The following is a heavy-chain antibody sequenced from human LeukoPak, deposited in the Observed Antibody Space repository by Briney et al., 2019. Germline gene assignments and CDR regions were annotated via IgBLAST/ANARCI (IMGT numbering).Heavy chain of an antibody. CDR2: ISGSGGST. CDR3: AKDLQPFLYGDYVSWSIDY. D-gene: IGHD4-17*01. V-gene: IGHV3-23*01. J-gene: IGHJ4*02. Sequence: GGSLRLSRAASGFTFSSYAMSWVRQAPGKGLEWVSAISGSGGSTYYADSVKGRFTISRDNSKNTLYLQMNSLRAEDTAVYYCAKDLQPFLYGDYVSWSIDYWGQGTLVTVSS. CDR1: GFTFSSYA.